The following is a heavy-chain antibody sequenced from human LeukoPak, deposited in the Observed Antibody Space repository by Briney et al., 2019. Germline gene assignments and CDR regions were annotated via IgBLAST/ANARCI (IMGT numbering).Heavy chain of an antibody. Sequence: PGGSLRLSCAASGFTFSSYSMNWVRQAPGKGLEWVSYISSSSSTIYYADSVKGRFTISRYNAKNSLYLQMNSLRDEDTAVYYCARLPRGSALIVVVTAPYYSGMDVWGQGTTVTVSS. CDR3: ARLPRGSALIVVVTAPYYSGMDV. CDR1: GFTFSSYS. CDR2: ISSSSSTI. J-gene: IGHJ6*02. D-gene: IGHD2-21*02. V-gene: IGHV3-48*02.